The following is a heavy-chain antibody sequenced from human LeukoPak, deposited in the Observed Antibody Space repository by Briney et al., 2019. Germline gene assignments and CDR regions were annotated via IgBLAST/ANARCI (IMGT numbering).Heavy chain of an antibody. CDR1: GGSISSYY. J-gene: IGHJ4*02. V-gene: IGHV4-59*01. CDR3: ARGPRWLQFDY. D-gene: IGHD5-24*01. CDR2: IYYSGST. Sequence: SETLSLTCTVSGGSISSYYWSWIRQPPGKGLEWIGYIYYSGSTNYNPSLKSRVTISVDTSKNQFSLKLSSVTAADTAVYCCARGPRWLQFDYWGQGTLVTVSS.